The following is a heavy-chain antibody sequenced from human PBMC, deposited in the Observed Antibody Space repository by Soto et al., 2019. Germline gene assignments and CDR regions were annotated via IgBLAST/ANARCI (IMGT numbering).Heavy chain of an antibody. CDR1: GGSISSGGYS. J-gene: IGHJ4*02. CDR3: ASNYGDYDY. D-gene: IGHD4-17*01. CDR2: IYYSGST. V-gene: IGHV4-30-4*08. Sequence: PSETLSLTCTVSGGSISSGGYSWSWIRQHPGKGLEWIGYIYYSGSTYYNPSLKSRVTISVDTSKNQFSLKLSSVTAADTAVYYCASNYGDYDYWGQGTLVTVSS.